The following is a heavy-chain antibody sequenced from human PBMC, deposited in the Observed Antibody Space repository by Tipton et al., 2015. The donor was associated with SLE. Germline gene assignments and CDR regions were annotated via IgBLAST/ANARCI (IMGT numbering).Heavy chain of an antibody. D-gene: IGHD3-16*01. Sequence: TLSLTCSVSGDSVTNGNYYWGWIRQPPWQGLEWIGSVFYRGVTYYNPSLESRVTVSVDTSKNQFSLRLSSVTAADTAMYYCARELPTMGDYMDVWGKGTTVIVSS. CDR3: ARELPTMGDYMDV. CDR1: GDSVTNGNYY. J-gene: IGHJ6*03. V-gene: IGHV4-39*07. CDR2: VFYRGVT.